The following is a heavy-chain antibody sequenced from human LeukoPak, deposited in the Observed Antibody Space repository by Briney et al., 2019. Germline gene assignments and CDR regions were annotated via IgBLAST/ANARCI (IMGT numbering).Heavy chain of an antibody. D-gene: IGHD7-27*01. CDR1: GGSISSYY. V-gene: IGHV4-59*01. Sequence: SETLSLACTVSGGSISSYYWSWIRQPPGKGLEWIGYIYYSGSTNYNPSLKSRVTISVDTSKNQFSLKLSSVTAADTAVYYCARDGDPGNWFDPWGQGTLVTVSS. CDR3: ARDGDPGNWFDP. J-gene: IGHJ5*02. CDR2: IYYSGST.